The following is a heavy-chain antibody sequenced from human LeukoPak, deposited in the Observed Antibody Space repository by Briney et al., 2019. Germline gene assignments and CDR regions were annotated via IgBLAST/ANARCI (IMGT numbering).Heavy chain of an antibody. CDR1: GFIFSHHG. V-gene: IGHV3-23*01. CDR3: VKDDGWVQYAN. D-gene: IGHD5-24*01. Sequence: PGGSLRLSCATSGFIFSHHGMNWVRQAPGKGLEWVSGIRAGAVTTYYADSVKGRFIISRDNSKNTVYLQMNSLSAEDAAVYYCVKDDGWVQYANWGQGTLVTVSS. J-gene: IGHJ4*02. CDR2: IRAGAVTT.